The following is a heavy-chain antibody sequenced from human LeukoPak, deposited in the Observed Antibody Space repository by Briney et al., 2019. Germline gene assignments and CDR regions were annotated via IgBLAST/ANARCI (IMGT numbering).Heavy chain of an antibody. CDR1: GGSISSYY. J-gene: IGHJ5*02. CDR3: ARGGAPTYYYGSGSYSDNWFDP. CDR2: IYYSGST. D-gene: IGHD3-10*01. V-gene: IGHV4-59*08. Sequence: PSETLSLTCTVSGGSISSYYWSWLRQPPGKGLEWIGYIYYSGSTNYNPSLKSRVAISVDTSKNQFSLKLSSVTAADTAVYYCARGGAPTYYYGSGSYSDNWFDPWGQGTLVTVSS.